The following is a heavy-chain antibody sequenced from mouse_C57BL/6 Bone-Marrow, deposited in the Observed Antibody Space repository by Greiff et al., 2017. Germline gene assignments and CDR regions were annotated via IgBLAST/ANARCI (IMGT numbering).Heavy chain of an antibody. CDR1: GYTFTSYW. CDR3: ARAGYYSIFAY. CDR2: IYPGSGST. Sequence: QVQLKQPGAELVKPGASVKMSCKASGYTFTSYWITWVKQRPGQGLEWIGEIYPGSGSTNYNEKFKSKATLTVDTSSSTAYMQLSSLTSEDSAVYYCARAGYYSIFAYWGQGTLVTVSA. V-gene: IGHV1-55*01. D-gene: IGHD2-5*01. J-gene: IGHJ3*01.